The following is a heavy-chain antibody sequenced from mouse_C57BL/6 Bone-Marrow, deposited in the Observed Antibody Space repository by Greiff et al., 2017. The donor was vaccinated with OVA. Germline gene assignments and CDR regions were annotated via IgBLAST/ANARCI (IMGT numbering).Heavy chain of an antibody. CDR3: ARERNYYGSGY. CDR2: IYPRSGNT. D-gene: IGHD1-1*01. Sequence: VKLVESGAELARPGASVKLSCKASGYTFTSYGISWVKQRTGQGLEWIGEIYPRSGNTYYNEKFKGKATLTADKSSSTAYMELRSLTSEDSAVYFCARERNYYGSGYWGQGTTLTVSS. V-gene: IGHV1-81*01. J-gene: IGHJ2*01. CDR1: GYTFTSYG.